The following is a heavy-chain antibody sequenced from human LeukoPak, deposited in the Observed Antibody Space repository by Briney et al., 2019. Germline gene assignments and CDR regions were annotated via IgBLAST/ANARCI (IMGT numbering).Heavy chain of an antibody. D-gene: IGHD6-13*01. Sequence: SETLSLTCTVSGGSISSGVYYWSWIRQHPGKGLEWIGYIYYSGSTYYNPSLKSRVTISVDTPKNQFSLKLSSVTAADTAVDYCAREQQSIEMYYYYMDVWGKGTTVTVSS. CDR1: GGSISSGVYY. CDR3: AREQQSIEMYYYYMDV. V-gene: IGHV4-31*03. J-gene: IGHJ6*03. CDR2: IYYSGST.